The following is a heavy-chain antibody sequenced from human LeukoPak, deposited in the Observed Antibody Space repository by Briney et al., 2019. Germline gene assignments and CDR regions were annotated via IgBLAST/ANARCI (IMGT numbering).Heavy chain of an antibody. CDR3: ASLDCGGDCYHPEYLQH. D-gene: IGHD2-21*02. J-gene: IGHJ1*01. CDR2: IIPILGIA. Sequence: GASVKVSCKASGGTFSSYAISWVRQAPGQGLEWMGRIIPILGIANHAQKFQGRVTITADKSTSTAYMELSSLRSEDTAVYYCASLDCGGDCYHPEYLQHWGQGTLVTASS. V-gene: IGHV1-69*04. CDR1: GGTFSSYA.